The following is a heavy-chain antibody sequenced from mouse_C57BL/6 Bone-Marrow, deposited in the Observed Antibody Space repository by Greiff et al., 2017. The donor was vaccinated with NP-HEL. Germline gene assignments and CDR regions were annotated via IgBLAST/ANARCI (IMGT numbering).Heavy chain of an antibody. CDR3: TPIYDGYYVYFDY. D-gene: IGHD2-3*01. CDR2: IDPEAGGT. V-gene: IGHV1-15*01. CDR1: GYTFTDYE. Sequence: QVQLQQSGAELVRPGASVTLSCKASGYTFTDYEMHWVKQTPVHGLEWIGAIDPEAGGTAYNQKFKGKAILTADKSSSTAYMELRSLTSEDSAVDYCTPIYDGYYVYFDYWGQGTTLTVSS. J-gene: IGHJ2*01.